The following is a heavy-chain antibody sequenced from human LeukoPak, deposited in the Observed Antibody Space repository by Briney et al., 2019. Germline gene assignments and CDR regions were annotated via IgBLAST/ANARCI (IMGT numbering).Heavy chain of an antibody. J-gene: IGHJ6*04. Sequence: NPSETLSLTCAVYGGSFSGYYWSWIRQPPGKGLEWIGEINHSGSTNYNPSLKSRVTISVDTSKNQFSLKLSSVTAADTAVYYCARKRSSTNLHYGMDVWGKGTTVTVSS. D-gene: IGHD2-2*01. V-gene: IGHV4-34*01. CDR2: INHSGST. CDR3: ARKRSSTNLHYGMDV. CDR1: GGSFSGYY.